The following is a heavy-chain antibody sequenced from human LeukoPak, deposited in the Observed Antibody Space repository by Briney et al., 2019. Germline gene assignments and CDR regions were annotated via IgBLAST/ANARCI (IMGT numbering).Heavy chain of an antibody. CDR2: VSGSGDNT. J-gene: IGHJ4*02. D-gene: IGHD3-16*01. Sequence: PGGSLRLSCAASGFTFGTYAMSWVRQAPGKGLEWVSAVSGSGDNTYYADSVKGRFTISRDNSKNTLYLQMNSLRAEDTAVYYCTKDLLVGYDYVWGSKGNYAYWGQGTLVTVSS. V-gene: IGHV3-23*01. CDR3: TKDLLVGYDYVWGSKGNYAY. CDR1: GFTFGTYA.